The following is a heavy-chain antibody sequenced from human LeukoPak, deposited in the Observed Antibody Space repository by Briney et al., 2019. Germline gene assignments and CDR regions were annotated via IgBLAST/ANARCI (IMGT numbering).Heavy chain of an antibody. Sequence: GGSLKLSCTASGFTFNSYAMNWVRQAPGKGLEWVATISGSGGSTYYTDSVKGRFTISRDNFKNMVFLQMNSLKAEDTAIYYCAKDFYDFWSGFDYWGQGTLVTVSS. CDR2: ISGSGGST. J-gene: IGHJ4*02. D-gene: IGHD3-3*01. CDR3: AKDFYDFWSGFDY. V-gene: IGHV3-23*01. CDR1: GFTFNSYA.